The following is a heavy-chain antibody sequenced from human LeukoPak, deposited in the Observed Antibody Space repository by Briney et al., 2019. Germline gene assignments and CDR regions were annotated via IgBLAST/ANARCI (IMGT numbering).Heavy chain of an antibody. D-gene: IGHD2/OR15-2a*01. CDR1: GGSFSGYY. CDR3: ARGFRRLDY. V-gene: IGHV4-34*01. J-gene: IGHJ4*02. CDR2: INHSGST. Sequence: SETLSLTCAVYGGSFSGYYWSWIRHPPGKGLEWIGEINHSGSTNYNPSLKSRVTISVDTSKNQFSLKLSSVTAADTAVYYCARGFRRLDYWGQGTLVTVSS.